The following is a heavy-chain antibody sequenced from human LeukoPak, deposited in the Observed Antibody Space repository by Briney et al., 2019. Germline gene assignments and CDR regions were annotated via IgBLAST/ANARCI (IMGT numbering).Heavy chain of an antibody. D-gene: IGHD5-18*01. Sequence: PSETLSLTCAVYGGSFSGYYWSWIRQPPGKGLEWIGEINHSGSTNYNPSLKSRVTISVDTSKNQFSLKLSSVTAADTAVYYCARVPIGSEYSYGAPAEAFDIWGQGTMVTVSS. CDR1: GGSFSGYY. CDR3: ARVPIGSEYSYGAPAEAFDI. CDR2: INHSGST. J-gene: IGHJ3*02. V-gene: IGHV4-34*01.